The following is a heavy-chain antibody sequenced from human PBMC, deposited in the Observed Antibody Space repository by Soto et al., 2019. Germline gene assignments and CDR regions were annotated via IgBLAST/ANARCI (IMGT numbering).Heavy chain of an antibody. CDR3: NRAERFPRSRFQP. Sequence: QVELQQWGAGLLKPSETLSLTCGVYGGSFRNYYWIWVRQPPGKGLEWIGEVNHSGEATYNPSLQSRNTNSLDTAQKQFPLKINSGTAAETAIDFWNRAERFPRSRFQPWGQGTQVTGSS. CDR2: VNHSGEA. J-gene: IGHJ5*02. CDR1: GGSFRNYY. V-gene: IGHV4-34*02. D-gene: IGHD1-1*01.